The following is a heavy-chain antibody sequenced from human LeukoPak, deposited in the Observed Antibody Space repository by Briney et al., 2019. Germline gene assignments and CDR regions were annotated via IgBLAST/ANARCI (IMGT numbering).Heavy chain of an antibody. Sequence: KASETLSLTCAVYGGSFSGYYWSWIRQPPGKGLEWIGEINHSGSTNYNPSPKSRVTISVDTSKNQFSLKLSSVTAADTAVYYCARGRKYQLLYGRVYYYYYMDVWGKGTTVTVSS. CDR1: GGSFSGYY. CDR2: INHSGST. CDR3: ARGRKYQLLYGRVYYYYYMDV. V-gene: IGHV4-34*01. D-gene: IGHD2-2*02. J-gene: IGHJ6*03.